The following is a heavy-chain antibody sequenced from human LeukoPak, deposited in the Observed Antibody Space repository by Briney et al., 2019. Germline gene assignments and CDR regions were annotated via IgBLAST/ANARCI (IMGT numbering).Heavy chain of an antibody. J-gene: IGHJ4*02. Sequence: GGSLRLSCAASGFTFNSYTLNWVRQAPGKGLEWVSSIDSSSSYIYYADSVKGRFTISRDNAKNSLFLQMNSLSAEDTAVYYCARDRSFDYWGQGTLVTVSS. CDR1: GFTFNSYT. V-gene: IGHV3-21*01. CDR3: ARDRSFDY. CDR2: IDSSSSYI.